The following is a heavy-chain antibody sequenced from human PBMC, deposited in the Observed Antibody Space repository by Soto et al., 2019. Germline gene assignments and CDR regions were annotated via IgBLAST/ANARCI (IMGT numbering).Heavy chain of an antibody. J-gene: IGHJ4*02. CDR2: ISGNNDNT. CDR3: ARDLFRWVRDSRIDY. D-gene: IGHD3-10*02. V-gene: IGHV1-18*01. CDR1: GYSFSSYA. Sequence: QVQLVQSGPEVKKPGASVKVSCKTSGYSFSSYAINWVRQVPGQGLEWLGWISGNNDNTNYAQQFQGRVSMATDTATSTAYMNLRSLRSDDTAVYYSARDLFRWVRDSRIDYWGQGTLVTVSS.